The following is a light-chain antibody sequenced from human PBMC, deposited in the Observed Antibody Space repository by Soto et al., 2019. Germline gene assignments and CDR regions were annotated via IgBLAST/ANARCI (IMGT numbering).Light chain of an antibody. Sequence: EIVLTQSPATLSLSPGERATLSCRASQSVSTYLAWYQQKPGQAPRLLIYDASNRATGIPARFSGSGSGTDFTRTISSLEPEDFAVYYCQQRRNWLTFGGGTKVEIK. CDR3: QQRRNWLT. CDR2: DAS. V-gene: IGKV3-11*01. J-gene: IGKJ4*01. CDR1: QSVSTY.